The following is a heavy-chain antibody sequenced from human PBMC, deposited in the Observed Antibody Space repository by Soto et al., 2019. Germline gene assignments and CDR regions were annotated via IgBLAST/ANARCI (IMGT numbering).Heavy chain of an antibody. D-gene: IGHD6-19*01. CDR2: ISGSGGST. CDR3: ASRSSGWYFDY. J-gene: IGHJ4*02. V-gene: IGHV3-23*01. CDR1: GFTFSSYA. Sequence: EVQLLESGGGLVQPGGSLRLSCAASGFTFSSYAMNWVRQAPGKGLEWVSVISGSGGSTYYADSVKGRFTISRDNSKNTLYLQMNTPRVEDTAVYYCASRSSGWYFDYWGQGTLVTVSS.